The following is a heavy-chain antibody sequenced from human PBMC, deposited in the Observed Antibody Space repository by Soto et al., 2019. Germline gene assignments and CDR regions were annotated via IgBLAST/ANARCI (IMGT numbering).Heavy chain of an antibody. CDR1: GFMFSAYA. V-gene: IGHV3-30*04. J-gene: IGHJ4*01. Sequence: GGSLRLSCAASGFMFSAYAMLWVRQAPGKGLEWVAAISYDGTNKYYADSIKGRFTISRDNSANTLFLQVNSLRREDTAMYYCARDPSIYTSGWYGIDFWGHGTLVTGSS. CDR3: ARDPSIYTSGWYGIDF. CDR2: ISYDGTNK. D-gene: IGHD6-19*01.